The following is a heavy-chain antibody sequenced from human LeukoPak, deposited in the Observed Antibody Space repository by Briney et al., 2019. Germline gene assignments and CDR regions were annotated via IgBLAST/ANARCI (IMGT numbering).Heavy chain of an antibody. CDR3: ARDFSGWYDY. J-gene: IGHJ4*02. CDR1: GGSISSYY. Sequence: SETLSLTCTVSGGSISSYYWSWIRQPPGKGLEWIGYIYYSGSTNYDPSLKSRVTISVDTSKNQFSLKLSSVTAADTAVYYCARDFSGWYDYWGQGTLVTVSS. CDR2: IYYSGST. D-gene: IGHD6-19*01. V-gene: IGHV4-59*01.